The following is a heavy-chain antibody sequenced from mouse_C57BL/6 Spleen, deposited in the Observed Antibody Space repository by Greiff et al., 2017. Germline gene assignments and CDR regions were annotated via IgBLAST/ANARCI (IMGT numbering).Heavy chain of an antibody. V-gene: IGHV5-4*01. Sequence: EVKRVESGGGLVKPGGSLKLSCAASGFTFSSYAMSWVRQTPEKRLEWVATISDGGSYTYYPDNVKGRFTISRDNAKNNLYLQMSHLKSEDTAMYYCAREHEEGAMDYWGQGTSVTVSS. CDR2: ISDGGSYT. CDR1: GFTFSSYA. CDR3: AREHEEGAMDY. J-gene: IGHJ4*01.